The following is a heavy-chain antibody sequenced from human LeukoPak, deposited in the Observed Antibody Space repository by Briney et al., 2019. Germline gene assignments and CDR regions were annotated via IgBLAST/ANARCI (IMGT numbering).Heavy chain of an antibody. D-gene: IGHD1-26*01. CDR1: GYTFTGYY. Sequence: GASVKVSCKASGYTFTGYYMHWVRQAPGQGLEWMGWINPNSGGTNYAQKFQGRVTMTRDTSISTAYMELSRLRSDDTAVYYCARDMVGAPERAGDYWGQGTLVTVSS. V-gene: IGHV1-2*02. CDR2: INPNSGGT. CDR3: ARDMVGAPERAGDY. J-gene: IGHJ4*02.